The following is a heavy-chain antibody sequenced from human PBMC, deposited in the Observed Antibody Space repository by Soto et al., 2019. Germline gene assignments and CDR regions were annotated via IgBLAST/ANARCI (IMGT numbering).Heavy chain of an antibody. CDR3: ARGGESDSNDCNNAY. J-gene: IGHJ4*02. D-gene: IGHD2-21*01. CDR2: IIPIFGTA. Sequence: QVQLVQSGAEVRKPGSSVKVSCKASGGTFSRHAISWVRQAPGQGLEWMGGIIPIFGTANHAQKFQGRATIMAEKPTSTVKRNLSSLRFGYTAMYYCARGGESDSNDCNNAYGGQGTLVT. V-gene: IGHV1-69*06. CDR1: GGTFSRHA.